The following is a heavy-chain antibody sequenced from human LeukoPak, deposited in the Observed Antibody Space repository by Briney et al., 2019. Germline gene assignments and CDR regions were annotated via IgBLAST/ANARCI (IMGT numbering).Heavy chain of an antibody. CDR2: IRTNGDTA. Sequence: GGSLRLSCAASGFTFSSLAMTWVRQAPGKGLEWVSTIRTNGDTAYNTDSVKGRFTISRDNYKNTLYLQMNSLRVEDTAIYYCAKGQELDDGVFDSWGQGTLVTVSS. D-gene: IGHD1-1*01. V-gene: IGHV3-23*01. CDR3: AKGQELDDGVFDS. CDR1: GFTFSSLA. J-gene: IGHJ4*02.